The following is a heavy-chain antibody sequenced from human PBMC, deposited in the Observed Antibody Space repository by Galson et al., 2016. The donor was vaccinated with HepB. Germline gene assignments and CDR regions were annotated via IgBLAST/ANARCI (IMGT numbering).Heavy chain of an antibody. D-gene: IGHD3-22*01. V-gene: IGHV5-51*01. CDR2: IYPGDSYT. J-gene: IGHJ4*02. CDR1: GYNFTTSW. Sequence: QSGAEVKKPGESLKISCKGSGYNFTTSWIGWVRQMPGKGLEWMGIIYPGDSYTRYSSSFQGQVTISADKSISTAYLQWSSLKASDSAIYYCARGDSPSYPHPSLDSWGQGTLVTVSS. CDR3: ARGDSPSYPHPSLDS.